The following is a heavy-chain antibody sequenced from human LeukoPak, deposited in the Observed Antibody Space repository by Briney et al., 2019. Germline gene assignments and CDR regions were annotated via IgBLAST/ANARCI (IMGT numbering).Heavy chain of an antibody. V-gene: IGHV3-23*01. J-gene: IGHJ4*02. D-gene: IGHD6-6*01. Sequence: GGSLRLSCAASGFTFSSYAFSWVRQAPGKGLEWVSAISGSGGTRYYADSVKGRFTISRDNSKNTLYLQMNGLRAEDTAVYYCAKDRMVSSSGSYYFDYWGQGTLVTVSS. CDR3: AKDRMVSSSGSYYFDY. CDR1: GFTFSSYA. CDR2: ISGSGGTR.